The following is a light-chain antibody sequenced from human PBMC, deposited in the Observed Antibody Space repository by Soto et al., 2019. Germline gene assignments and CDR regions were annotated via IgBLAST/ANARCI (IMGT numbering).Light chain of an antibody. J-gene: IGKJ3*01. V-gene: IGKV3-11*01. Sequence: EIVLTQSPATLSLSPGERATLSCRASQSVSSSLAWYQQKPGQPPRLLIHDASNRATGIPDRFSGSGSGTDFTLTISSLEPEDFAVYYCQQRSNWPPGVTFGPGTKVDVK. CDR3: QQRSNWPPGVT. CDR2: DAS. CDR1: QSVSSS.